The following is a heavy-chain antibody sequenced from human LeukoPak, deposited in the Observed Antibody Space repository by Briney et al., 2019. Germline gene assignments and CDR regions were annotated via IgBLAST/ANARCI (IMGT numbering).Heavy chain of an antibody. D-gene: IGHD3-3*01. Sequence: GGSLRLSCAASGFTVSDSYTSWLRQAPGKGLEGVSYISSSGSTKYYAVSVKGRFTISRDNAKNALFLQMNSLRAEDTAVYYCARIGPYYDFSHWGQGTQVTVSS. V-gene: IGHV3-11*01. CDR2: ISSSGSTK. CDR1: GFTVSDSY. J-gene: IGHJ4*02. CDR3: ARIGPYYDFSH.